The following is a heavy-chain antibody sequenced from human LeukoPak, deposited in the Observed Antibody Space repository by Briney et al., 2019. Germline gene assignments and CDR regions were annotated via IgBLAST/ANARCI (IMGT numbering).Heavy chain of an antibody. J-gene: IGHJ4*02. V-gene: IGHV3-23*01. CDR3: ARDRELGIPFDY. CDR2: ISGSGGST. D-gene: IGHD1-26*01. Sequence: QPGGSLRLSCAASGFTFSSYAMSWVRQAPGKGLEWVSAISGSGGSTYYADSVKGRFTISRDNAKNSLYLQMNSLRAEDTAVYYCARDRELGIPFDYWGQGTLVTVSS. CDR1: GFTFSSYA.